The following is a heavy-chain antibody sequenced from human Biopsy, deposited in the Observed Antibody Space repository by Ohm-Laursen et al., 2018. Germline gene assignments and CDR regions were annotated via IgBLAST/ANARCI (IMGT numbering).Heavy chain of an antibody. J-gene: IGHJ5*02. CDR3: ARGGGYNWNNGWFDP. Sequence: EASVKVSCKASGGTFSSYAISWVRQAPGQGLEWMGGIIGIFRTAHYAQKFQGRVTITADEFMSTAYMELSSLRSEDTAVYYCARGGGYNWNNGWFDPWGQGTLVTVSS. D-gene: IGHD1/OR15-1a*01. V-gene: IGHV1-69*13. CDR1: GGTFSSYA. CDR2: IIGIFRTA.